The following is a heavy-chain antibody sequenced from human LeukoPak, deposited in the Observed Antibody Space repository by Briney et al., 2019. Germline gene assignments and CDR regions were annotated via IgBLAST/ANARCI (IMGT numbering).Heavy chain of an antibody. V-gene: IGHV1-2*02. CDR2: INPNSGGT. J-gene: IGHJ4*02. Sequence: ASVKVSCKASGYTFTGYYMHWVRPAPGQGLEWMGWINPNSGGTNYAQKFQGRVTMTRDTSISTAYMELSRLRSDDTAVYYCARESSIAVAGMGYWGQGTLVTVSS. CDR1: GYTFTGYY. D-gene: IGHD6-19*01. CDR3: ARESSIAVAGMGY.